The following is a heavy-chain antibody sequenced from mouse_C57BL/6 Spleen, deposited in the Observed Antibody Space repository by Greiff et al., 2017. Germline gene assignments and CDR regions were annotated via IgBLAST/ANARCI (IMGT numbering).Heavy chain of an antibody. V-gene: IGHV1-82*01. J-gene: IGHJ2*01. Sequence: QVQLQQSGPELVKPGASVKISCKASGYAFSSSWMNWVKQRPGKGLEWIGRISPGDGDTNYNGKFKGKGKLTADKPSSTAYMQISSLTSEDAAVYFCARQHRLIDYWGKGTTLTVSS. CDR1: GYAFSSSW. CDR3: ARQHRLIDY. CDR2: ISPGDGDT. D-gene: IGHD3-2*02.